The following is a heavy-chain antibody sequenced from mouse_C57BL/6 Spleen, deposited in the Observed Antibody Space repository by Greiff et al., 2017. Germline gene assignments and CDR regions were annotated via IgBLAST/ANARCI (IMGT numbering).Heavy chain of an antibody. V-gene: IGHV1-42*01. CDR3: ARGGDYGMGPDAMDY. Sequence: EVQLQQSGPELVKPGASVKISCKASGYSFTGYYMNWVKQSPEKSLEWIGEINPSTGGTTYNQKFKAKATLTVDTSSSTAYMQLKSLTSEDSAVYYCARGGDYGMGPDAMDYWGQGTSVTVSS. D-gene: IGHD1-1*01. CDR2: INPSTGGT. CDR1: GYSFTGYY. J-gene: IGHJ4*01.